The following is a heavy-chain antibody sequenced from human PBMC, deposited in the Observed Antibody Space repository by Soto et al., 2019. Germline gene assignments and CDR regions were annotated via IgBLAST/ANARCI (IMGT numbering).Heavy chain of an antibody. V-gene: IGHV2-70*04. CDR3: ARAYYSGSGTSNRFDP. CDR2: IDWDDDK. D-gene: IGHD3-10*01. CDR1: GFSLSTNGMR. Sequence: SGPTLVNPTHTLTLTCTFSGFSLSTNGMRVSWIRQPPGKALEWLARIDWDDDKFYSTSLKTRLTISKDTSKNQVVLTMTNMDPVDTDTYYCARAYYSGSGTSNRFDPWGQGTLVTVSS. J-gene: IGHJ5*02.